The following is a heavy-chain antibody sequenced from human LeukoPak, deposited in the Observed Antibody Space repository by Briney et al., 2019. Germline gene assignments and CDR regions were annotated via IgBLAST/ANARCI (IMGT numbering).Heavy chain of an antibody. CDR3: ARGVVAATFYYYMDV. D-gene: IGHD2-15*01. J-gene: IGHJ6*03. CDR1: GYTFTVYY. Sequence: ASVKVSCKPSGYTFTVYYIHWGRQAPRQGLEWMGWINPSSGATNYAQKFQGRVTMARDTSIGTAYMDLNSLRSDDTAVYFCARGVVAATFYYYMDVWGTGTTVTVSS. V-gene: IGHV1-2*02. CDR2: INPSSGAT.